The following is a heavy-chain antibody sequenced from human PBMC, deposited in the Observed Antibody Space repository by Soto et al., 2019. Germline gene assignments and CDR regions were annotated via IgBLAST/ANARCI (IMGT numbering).Heavy chain of an antibody. CDR1: GGSFSGYY. V-gene: IGHV4-34*01. D-gene: IGHD3-3*02. J-gene: IGHJ4*02. CDR3: ARRRPFIFGVVFDY. Sequence: QVQLQQWGAGLLKPSETLSLTCAVYGGSFSGYYWSWIRQPPGKGLEWIGEINHSGSTNYNPSLKSRVTISVDTSKNQFSLKPRSVTAVDTAVYYCARRRPFIFGVVFDYWGQGTLVTVSS. CDR2: INHSGST.